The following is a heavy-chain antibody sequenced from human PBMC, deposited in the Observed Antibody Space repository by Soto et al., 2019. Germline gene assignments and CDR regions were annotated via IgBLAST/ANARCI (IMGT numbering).Heavy chain of an antibody. CDR2: IDPSDSYT. Sequence: PVASLKISCAGSGYSFSSYWISWDGQLPGKGQQRMGRIDPSDSYTNYSPSFQGHVTISAAKSISTAYLQWSSLKASDTAMYYCARLQMACCSGTSCYAHFYYGMDVCCQGPTVNVS. J-gene: IGHJ6*02. CDR3: ARLQMACCSGTSCYAHFYYGMDV. V-gene: IGHV5-10-1*01. CDR1: GYSFSSYW. D-gene: IGHD2-2*01.